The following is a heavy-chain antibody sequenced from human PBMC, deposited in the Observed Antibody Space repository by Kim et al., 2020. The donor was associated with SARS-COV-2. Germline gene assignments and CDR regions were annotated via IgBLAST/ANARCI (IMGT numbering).Heavy chain of an antibody. J-gene: IGHJ4*02. Sequence: YAQKLQGRVTMTTGTATSTAYMELRSLRSDDTAVYYCARAPVLGGWYNYWGQGTLVTVSS. V-gene: IGHV1-18*01. D-gene: IGHD6-19*01. CDR3: ARAPVLGGWYNY.